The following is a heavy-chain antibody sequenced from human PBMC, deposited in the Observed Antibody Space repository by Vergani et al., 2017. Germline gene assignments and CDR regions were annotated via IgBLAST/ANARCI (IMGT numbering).Heavy chain of an antibody. V-gene: IGHV3-23*01. CDR3: TKVHETSSVNIVVPAATFP. CDR2: ISGSGGST. D-gene: IGHD2-2*01. CDR1: GFTFSSYA. Sequence: EVQLLESGGGLVQPGGSLRLSCAASGFTFSSYAMSWVRQAPGKGLEWVSAISGSGGSTYYADSVKGRFTISRDNSKNTLCLQMNSLGAEDTAVYYCTKVHETSSVNIVVPAATFPWGQGTLVTVSS. J-gene: IGHJ5*02.